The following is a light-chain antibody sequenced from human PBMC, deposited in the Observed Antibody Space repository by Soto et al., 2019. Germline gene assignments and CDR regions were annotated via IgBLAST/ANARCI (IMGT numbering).Light chain of an antibody. CDR2: AYX. CDR3: RQRNVWPTST. CDR1: QSIHTP. V-gene: IGKV3-11*01. J-gene: IGKJ5*01. Sequence: VLTQSPATLSLSPGERATLSCRAIQSIHTPLACYQQKPGQPTRIVXYAYXLRANGVPERFVGSRSGKEFTLTINNLEPEDFAVYYCRQRNVWPTSTFGQGTRLEIK.